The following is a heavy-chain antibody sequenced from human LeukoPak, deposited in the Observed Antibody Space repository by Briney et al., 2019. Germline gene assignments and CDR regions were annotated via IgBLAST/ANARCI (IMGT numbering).Heavy chain of an antibody. CDR2: ISSSTIYI. D-gene: IGHD1-7*01. Sequence: GGSLRLSCAASGFIFSSYSMNWVRQAPGKGLEWVSSISSSTIYIYYADSVKGRFTISRDNAKNSLYLQMNGLRAEDTAVYYCARGPRGNWNYPPWDYWGQGTLVTVSS. V-gene: IGHV3-21*01. CDR1: GFIFSSYS. CDR3: ARGPRGNWNYPPWDY. J-gene: IGHJ4*02.